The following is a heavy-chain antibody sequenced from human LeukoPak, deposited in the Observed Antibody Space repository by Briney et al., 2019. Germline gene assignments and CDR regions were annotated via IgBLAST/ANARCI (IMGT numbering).Heavy chain of an antibody. Sequence: SETLSLTCTVSGGSISSYYWSWIRQPPGKGLEWIGYIYYSGSTNYNPSLKSRVTIPVDTSKNQFSLKLSSVTAADTAVYYCARVRANYYYDSSGYDAFDIWGQGTMVTVSS. CDR1: GGSISSYY. D-gene: IGHD3-22*01. V-gene: IGHV4-59*01. CDR2: IYYSGST. CDR3: ARVRANYYYDSSGYDAFDI. J-gene: IGHJ3*02.